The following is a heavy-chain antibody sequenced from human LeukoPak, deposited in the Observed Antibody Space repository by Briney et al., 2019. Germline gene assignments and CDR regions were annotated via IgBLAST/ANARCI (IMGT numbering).Heavy chain of an antibody. V-gene: IGHV4-61*02. J-gene: IGHJ5*02. CDR2: IYTSGST. D-gene: IGHD5-12*01. Sequence: SQTLSLTCTVSGGSISSGSYYWSWIRQPAGKGLEWIGRIYTSGSTNYNPSLKSRVTISVDTSKNQFSLKLSSVTAADTAVYYCARHVGVATIENWFDPWGQGTLVTVSS. CDR3: ARHVGVATIENWFDP. CDR1: GGSISSGSYY.